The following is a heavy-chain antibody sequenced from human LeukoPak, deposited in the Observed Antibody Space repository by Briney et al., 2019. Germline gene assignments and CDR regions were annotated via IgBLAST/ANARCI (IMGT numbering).Heavy chain of an antibody. V-gene: IGHV4-34*01. CDR2: INHSGST. CDR3: ARAGYSSSWYFGRFDP. CDR1: GGSFSGYY. J-gene: IGHJ5*02. Sequence: SETLSLTCAVYGGSFSGYYWSWLRQPPGKGLEWIGEINHSGSTNYNPSLKSRVTISVDTSKNQFSLKLSSMTAADTAVYYCARAGYSSSWYFGRFDPWGQGTLVTVSS. D-gene: IGHD6-13*01.